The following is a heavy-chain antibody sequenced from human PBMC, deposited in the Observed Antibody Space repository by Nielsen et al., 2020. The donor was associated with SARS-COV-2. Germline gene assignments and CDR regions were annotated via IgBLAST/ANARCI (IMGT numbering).Heavy chain of an antibody. CDR1: GYTFTSYD. CDR3: AREDAISRLYYYYYGMDV. CDR2: MNPNSGNT. V-gene: IGHV1-8*01. Sequence: ASVKVSCKASGYTFTSYDINWVRQATGQGLEWMGWMNPNSGNTGYAQKFQGRVTMTRNTSISTAYMELSSLRSEDTAVYYCAREDAISRLYYYYYGMDVWGQGTTVTVPS. J-gene: IGHJ6*02. D-gene: IGHD5-12*01.